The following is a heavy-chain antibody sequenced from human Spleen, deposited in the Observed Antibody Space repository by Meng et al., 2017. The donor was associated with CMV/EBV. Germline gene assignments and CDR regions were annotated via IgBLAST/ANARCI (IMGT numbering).Heavy chain of an antibody. Sequence: SGGSISSGGYYWTWIRQHTGKGLEWIGYIYYTGTTYYNPSLKSRVTISVDTSKNQFSLKLSSVTAADTAVYYCASGFSSSFGGYFDYWGQGTLVTVSS. D-gene: IGHD6-6*01. CDR3: ASGFSSSFGGYFDY. CDR1: GGSISSGGYY. CDR2: IYYTGTT. J-gene: IGHJ4*02. V-gene: IGHV4-31*02.